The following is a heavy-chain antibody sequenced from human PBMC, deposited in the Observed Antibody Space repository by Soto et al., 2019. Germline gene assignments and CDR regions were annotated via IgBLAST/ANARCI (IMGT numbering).Heavy chain of an antibody. CDR3: AKVGDVYNSFFDY. CDR2: ISDDGSKK. Sequence: QVQLVESGGGVVQPGRSLRLSCAVAGFTLSSYGMHWVRQAPGKGLEWVAVISDDGSKKYYADSVKGRFSISRDNPKNTLFLQMNSLRVEDTAVYYCAKVGDVYNSFFDYWGQGTLVTVSS. D-gene: IGHD1-26*01. V-gene: IGHV3-30*18. J-gene: IGHJ4*02. CDR1: GFTLSSYG.